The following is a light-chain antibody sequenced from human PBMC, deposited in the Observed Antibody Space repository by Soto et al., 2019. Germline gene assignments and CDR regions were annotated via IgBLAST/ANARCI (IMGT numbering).Light chain of an antibody. J-gene: IGKJ1*01. CDR2: GAS. V-gene: IGKV3-15*01. Sequence: EIVMTQSPATLSVSPGERATLSCRASQSVSSNLAWYQQKPGQAPGLLIYGASTRATGIPARFSGSGSGTEFTLTISSLQSEDFAVYYCQQSNNWPQTFGQGTKVDI. CDR3: QQSNNWPQT. CDR1: QSVSSN.